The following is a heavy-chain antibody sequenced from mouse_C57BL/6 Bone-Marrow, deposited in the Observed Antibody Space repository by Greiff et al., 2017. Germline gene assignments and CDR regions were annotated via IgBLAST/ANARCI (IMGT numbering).Heavy chain of an antibody. D-gene: IGHD1-1*01. CDR3: ALYYYGSSYYAMDD. CDR1: GYTFTSYW. CDR2: IDPSDSYT. Sequence: VQLQQPGAELVMPGASVKLSCKASGYTFTSYWMHWVKQRPGQGLEWIGEIDPSDSYTNYNQKFKGKSTVTVDKSSSTAYMQLSSLTSEDSAVYYCALYYYGSSYYAMDDWGQGTSVTVSS. J-gene: IGHJ4*01. V-gene: IGHV1-69*01.